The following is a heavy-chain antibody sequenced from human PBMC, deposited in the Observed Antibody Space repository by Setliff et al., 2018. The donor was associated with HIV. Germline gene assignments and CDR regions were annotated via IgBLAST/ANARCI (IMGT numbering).Heavy chain of an antibody. V-gene: IGHV3-23*01. D-gene: IGHD3-3*01. CDR2: ISGTAYNT. CDR3: AKIPKFYEFLSGNNYFDY. J-gene: IGHJ4*02. CDR1: GFMFSNYA. Sequence: GGSLRLSCAASGFMFSNYAMTWVRQAPGKGLEWVSSISGTAYNTYYADSVKGRSTISRDNSKNTLYLQIDNLGAEDTAIYYCAKIPKFYEFLSGNNYFDYWGQGSLVTVSS.